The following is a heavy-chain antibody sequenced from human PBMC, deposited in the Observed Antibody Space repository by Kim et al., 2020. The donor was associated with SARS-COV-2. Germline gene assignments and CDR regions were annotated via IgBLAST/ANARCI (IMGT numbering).Heavy chain of an antibody. Sequence: GGSLRLSCAASGFTFSSYSMNWVRQAPGKGLEWVSSISSSSYKYYADSVKGRFTISRDNTKNTLYLQMNSLRAEDTAVYYCARDIVVGATKFDYWGQGTLVTVSS. D-gene: IGHD1-26*01. J-gene: IGHJ4*02. V-gene: IGHV3-21*01. CDR2: ISSSSYK. CDR1: GFTFSSYS. CDR3: ARDIVVGATKFDY.